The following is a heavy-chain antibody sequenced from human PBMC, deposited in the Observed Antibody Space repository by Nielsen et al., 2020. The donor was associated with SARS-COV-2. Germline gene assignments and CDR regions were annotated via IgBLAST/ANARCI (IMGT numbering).Heavy chain of an antibody. CDR3: ARELAVAGIDYFDY. CDR2: IYYSGST. V-gene: IGHV4-59*01. J-gene: IGHJ4*02. Sequence: AGPLSLTCTVSGGSISSYYSSWIRQPPGKGLEWNGYIYYSGSTNYNPSLKGRVTISVHTSKKKFSLKLSSVTAADTAVYYCARELAVAGIDYFDYWGQGTLVTVSS. D-gene: IGHD6-19*01. CDR1: GGSISSYY.